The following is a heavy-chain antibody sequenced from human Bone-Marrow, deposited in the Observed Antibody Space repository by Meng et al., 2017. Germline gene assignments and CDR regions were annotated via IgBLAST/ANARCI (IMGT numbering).Heavy chain of an antibody. CDR3: TRDFDSGYGL. J-gene: IGHJ4*02. V-gene: IGHV3-74*01. D-gene: IGHD5-12*01. Sequence: EVGVLGFGGGLGKPGGSLRLSCVASGFTFSNAWMSWVRQAPGKGLEWVGRINPDGSSTAYADSVKGRFTISRDNAKNTLYLQLNSLRGEDTAVYYCTRDFDSGYGLWGQGTLVTVSS. CDR1: GFTFSNAW. CDR2: INPDGSST.